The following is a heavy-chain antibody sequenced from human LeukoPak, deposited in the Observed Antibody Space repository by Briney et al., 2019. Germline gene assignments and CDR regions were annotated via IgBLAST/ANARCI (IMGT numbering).Heavy chain of an antibody. Sequence: GGSLRLSCAASGFTFSSYAMNWVRQAPGKGLEWVSSISSSGTYIYYADSGQGRGTISRDNAKNSLYLQMNSLRAEDTAVYYCARGNGNYRYYFDYWGQGTLVTVSS. V-gene: IGHV3-21*01. D-gene: IGHD1-7*01. CDR1: GFTFSSYA. CDR3: ARGNGNYRYYFDY. J-gene: IGHJ4*02. CDR2: ISSSGTYI.